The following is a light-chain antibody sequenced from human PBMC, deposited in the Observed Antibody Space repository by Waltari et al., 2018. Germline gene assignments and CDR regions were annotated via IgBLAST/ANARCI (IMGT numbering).Light chain of an antibody. V-gene: IGLV3-25*03. CDR3: QSVDSSAAYSVI. CDR2: KDS. CDR1: AFPCQF. J-gene: IGLJ2*01. Sequence: SSELTQPPSVSVSPGQTDRHTCSGSAFPCQFAYWYQQKAGQAPGAVIYKDSERPSGIPERFSGSGSGTTVTLTISGVEAEDEADYYCQSVDSSAAYSVIFGGGTKLTVL.